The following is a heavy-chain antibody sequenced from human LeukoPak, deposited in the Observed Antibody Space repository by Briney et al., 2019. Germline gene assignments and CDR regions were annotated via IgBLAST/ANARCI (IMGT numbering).Heavy chain of an antibody. V-gene: IGHV4-59*01. CDR3: ARVGRYSRTLVS. CDR1: GGSISSYY. Sequence: SQTLSLTCTVSGGSISSYYWSWIRQPPGKGLEWIGYIYYSGSTNYNPSLKSRVTISVDTSKNQFSLKLSSVTAADTAVYYCARVGRYSRTLVSWGQGTLVTVSS. CDR2: IYYSGST. D-gene: IGHD1-26*01. J-gene: IGHJ5*02.